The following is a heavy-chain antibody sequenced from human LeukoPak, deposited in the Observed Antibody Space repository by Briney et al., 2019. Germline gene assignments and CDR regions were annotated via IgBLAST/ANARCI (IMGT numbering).Heavy chain of an antibody. D-gene: IGHD4-17*01. Sequence: PGGSLRLSCAASGFTFSSYAMSWVRQAPGKGLEWVSSITSSGAATYYADSVKGRFTISRDNSDNTLYLQMNSLRAEDTAVYYCAKDQMTTVPFDYWGQGTLVTVSS. CDR2: ITSSGAAT. CDR1: GFTFSSYA. CDR3: AKDQMTTVPFDY. V-gene: IGHV3-23*01. J-gene: IGHJ4*02.